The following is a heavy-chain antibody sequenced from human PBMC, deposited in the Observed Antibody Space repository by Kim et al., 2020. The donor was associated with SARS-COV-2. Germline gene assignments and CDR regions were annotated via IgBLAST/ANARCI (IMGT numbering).Heavy chain of an antibody. J-gene: IGHJ6*02. Sequence: ASVKVSCKASGYTFTSYYMHWVRQAPGQGLEWMGIINPSGGSTSYAQKFQGRVTMTRDTSTSTVYMELSSLRSEDTAVYYCASTVVVTRAYYYYGMDVWGQGTTVTVSS. CDR1: GYTFTSYY. D-gene: IGHD2-2*01. V-gene: IGHV1-46*01. CDR2: INPSGGST. CDR3: ASTVVVTRAYYYYGMDV.